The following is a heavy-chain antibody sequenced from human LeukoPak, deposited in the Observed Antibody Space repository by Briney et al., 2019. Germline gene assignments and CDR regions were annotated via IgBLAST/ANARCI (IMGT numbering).Heavy chain of an antibody. CDR3: ARGLRGFYGSGNRFDY. Sequence: GGSLRLSCAASGFTFSSYSMNWVRQAPGKGLEWVSYISSSSSTIYYADSVKGRFTISRDNAKNSLYLQMNSLRAEDTAVYYCARGLRGFYGSGNRFDYWGQGTLVTVSS. J-gene: IGHJ4*02. CDR2: ISSSSSTI. D-gene: IGHD3-10*01. CDR1: GFTFSSYS. V-gene: IGHV3-48*01.